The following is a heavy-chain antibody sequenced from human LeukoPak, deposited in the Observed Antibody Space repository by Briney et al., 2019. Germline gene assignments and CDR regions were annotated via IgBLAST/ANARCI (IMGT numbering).Heavy chain of an antibody. CDR2: IYTSGST. CDR3: ATEMDYYDSSGYRP. Sequence: SETLSLTCTVSGGSISSGSYYWSWIRQPAGKGLEWIGRIYTSGSTNYNPSLKSRVTISVDTSKNQFSLKLSSVTAADTAVYYCATEMDYYDSSGYRPWGQGTLVTVSS. J-gene: IGHJ5*02. CDR1: GGSISSGSYY. V-gene: IGHV4-61*02. D-gene: IGHD3-22*01.